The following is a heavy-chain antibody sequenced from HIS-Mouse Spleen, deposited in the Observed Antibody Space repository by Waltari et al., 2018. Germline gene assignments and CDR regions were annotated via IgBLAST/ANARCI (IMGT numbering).Heavy chain of an antibody. CDR3: ARVGYSGSYYYGMDV. CDR1: GYTFTGYY. Sequence: QVQLVQSGAEVKKPGASVKVSFKASGYTFTGYYMPGVARAPGQGLEWMGWINPNSGGTNYAQKFQGRVTMTRDTSISTAYRGLSRLRSDDTAVYYCARVGYSGSYYYGMDVWGQGTTVTVSS. V-gene: IGHV1-2*02. D-gene: IGHD1-26*01. CDR2: INPNSGGT. J-gene: IGHJ6*02.